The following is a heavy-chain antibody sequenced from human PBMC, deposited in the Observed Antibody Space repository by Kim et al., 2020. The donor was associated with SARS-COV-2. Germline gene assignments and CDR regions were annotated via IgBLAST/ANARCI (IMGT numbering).Heavy chain of an antibody. CDR3: AREFGVVPGVLWTGYLDY. Sequence: ASVKVSCKASGYDFINNYIHWVRQAPGQGLEWMGMIDPRRDRTDYAQNFQGRVTMTSDTSTNTVYMELSSLRSEDTTLYYCAREFGVVPGVLWTGYLDYWGQGTLVIVSS. V-gene: IGHV1-46*01. D-gene: IGHD2-2*01. CDR2: IDPRRDRT. J-gene: IGHJ4*02. CDR1: GYDFINNY.